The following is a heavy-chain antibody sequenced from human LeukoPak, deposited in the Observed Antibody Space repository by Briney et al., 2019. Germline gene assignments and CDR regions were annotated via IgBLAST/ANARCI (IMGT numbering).Heavy chain of an antibody. CDR1: GFNITSNY. CDR2: IYSGGFT. D-gene: IGHD2-2*01. J-gene: IGHJ4*02. V-gene: IGHV3-66*01. Sequence: GGSLRLSCAASGFNITSNYMNWVRQAPGKGLEWVAIIYSGGFTYYRDSVKGRFTIYRDNSKNTVYLQMNSLRAEDTAVYYCAKGPPSYCSSTSCHAQFDYWGQGTLVTVSS. CDR3: AKGPPSYCSSTSCHAQFDY.